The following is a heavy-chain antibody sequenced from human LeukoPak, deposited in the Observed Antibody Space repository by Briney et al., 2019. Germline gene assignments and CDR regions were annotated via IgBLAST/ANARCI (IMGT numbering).Heavy chain of an antibody. V-gene: IGHV1-3*01. CDR1: GYTFTSYA. CDR3: AREGAGYSYSYLGFDY. CDR2: INAGNGNT. D-gene: IGHD5-18*01. Sequence: GSVKVSCKASGYTFTSYAMHWVRQAPGQRLEWMGWINAGNGNTKYSQKFQGRVTITRDTSASTAYMELSSLRSEDTAVYYCAREGAGYSYSYLGFDYWGQGTLVTVSS. J-gene: IGHJ4*02.